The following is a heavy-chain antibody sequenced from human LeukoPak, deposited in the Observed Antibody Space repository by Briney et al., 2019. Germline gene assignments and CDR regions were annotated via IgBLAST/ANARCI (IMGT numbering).Heavy chain of an antibody. CDR2: IYHTGSI. D-gene: IGHD3-3*01. V-gene: IGHV4-59*01. CDR1: GGSINTDF. J-gene: IGHJ5*02. CDR3: ARAPYNDIWSGYSDNYFDP. Sequence: MTSETLSLTCTVSGGSINTDFWSWIRQPPGKGLEWLGYIYHTGSIKYSPSLKSRVTISVDTSKNQFSLRLNSVTTADTAVYYCARAPYNDIWSGYSDNYFDPWGQGTLVTVSS.